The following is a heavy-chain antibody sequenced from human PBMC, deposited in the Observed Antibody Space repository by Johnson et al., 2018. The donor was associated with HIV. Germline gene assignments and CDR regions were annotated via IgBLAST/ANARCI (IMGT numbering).Heavy chain of an antibody. CDR1: GFTFTNYW. D-gene: IGHD5-24*01. V-gene: IGHV3-7*05. J-gene: IGHJ3*02. CDR2: IKQDGSDK. CDR3: ARAGWLQSRVDAFDI. Sequence: VQLVESGGGLVQPGGSLRVSCVTSGFTFTNYWMSWVRQAPGKGLEWVANIKQDGSDKYYVDSVKGRFTISSANAKNSLYLQMSSLRAEETAVYYCARAGWLQSRVDAFDIWGQGTMVTVSS.